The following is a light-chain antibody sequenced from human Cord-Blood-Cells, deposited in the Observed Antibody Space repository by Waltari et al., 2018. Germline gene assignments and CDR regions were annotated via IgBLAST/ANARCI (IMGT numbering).Light chain of an antibody. CDR3: NSRDSSGNV. Sequence: ITCQGDSLRSYYASWYQQKPGQAPVLVIYGKNNRPSGIPDRFSGSSSGNTASLTITGAQAEDEADYYCNSRDSSGNVFGTGTKVTVL. CDR1: SLRSYY. V-gene: IGLV3-19*01. J-gene: IGLJ1*01. CDR2: GKN.